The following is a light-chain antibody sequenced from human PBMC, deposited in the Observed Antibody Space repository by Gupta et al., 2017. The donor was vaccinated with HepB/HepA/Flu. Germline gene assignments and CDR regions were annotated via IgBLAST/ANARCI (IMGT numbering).Light chain of an antibody. J-gene: IGKJ5*01. CDR3: QQCSDWPPFT. V-gene: IGKV3-11*01. CDR2: GAS. CDR1: RSISTS. Sequence: EIVLTQSPATLSLSPGERVTLSCRASRSISTSLAWYQQKPGQAPRLLIYGASTRATGLPARFSGSGSGTEFTLTISSRQSEDFAVYYCQQCSDWPPFTFGQGTRLEI.